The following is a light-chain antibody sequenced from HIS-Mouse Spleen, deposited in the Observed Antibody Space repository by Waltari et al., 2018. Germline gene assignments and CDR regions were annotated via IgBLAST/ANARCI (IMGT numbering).Light chain of an antibody. CDR1: RSNIGSNT. CDR3: AAWDDSLNGNYV. J-gene: IGLJ1*01. V-gene: IGLV1-44*01. CDR2: SNI. Sequence: QSVLTQPPSASGTPGQRVTISCSGSRSNIGSNTVNWYPQLPGTAPKLPIFSNIRRPPGVPDRFSGSKSGTSASLAISGRQSEDEADYYCAAWDDSLNGNYVFGTGTKVTVL.